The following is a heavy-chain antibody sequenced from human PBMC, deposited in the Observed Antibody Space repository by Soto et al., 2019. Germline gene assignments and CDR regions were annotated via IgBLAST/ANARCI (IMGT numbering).Heavy chain of an antibody. V-gene: IGHV3-23*01. Sequence: LRLSCAASGFTFSSYAMSWVRQAPGKGLEWVSAISGSGGSTYYADSVKGRFTISRDNSKNTLYLQMNSLRAEDTAVYYCAKDMEYYDSSGYADYWGQGTLVTVSS. CDR1: GFTFSSYA. CDR3: AKDMEYYDSSGYADY. CDR2: ISGSGGST. J-gene: IGHJ4*02. D-gene: IGHD3-22*01.